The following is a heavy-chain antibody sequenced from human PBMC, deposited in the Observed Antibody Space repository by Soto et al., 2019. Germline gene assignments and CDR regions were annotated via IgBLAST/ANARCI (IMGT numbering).Heavy chain of an antibody. V-gene: IGHV1-2*04. D-gene: IGHD4-4*01. CDR3: ARAHSNYASDAFDI. CDR2: INPNSGGT. CDR1: GYTFTGYY. Sequence: XSVKVSYNATGYTFTGYYMHLVRHSPGQGLEWMGWINPNSGGTNYAQKFQGWVTMTRDTSISTAYMELSRLRYDDTAVYYCARAHSNYASDAFDIWGQGTMVTVSS. J-gene: IGHJ3*02.